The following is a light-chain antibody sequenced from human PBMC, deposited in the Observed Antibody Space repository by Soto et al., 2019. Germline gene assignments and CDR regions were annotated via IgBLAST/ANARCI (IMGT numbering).Light chain of an antibody. J-gene: IGLJ2*01. Sequence: QAVVTQEPSLTVSPGGTGTLTCGSSTGAVTSNHHPYWFQQKAGQAPRTLIYDTSNKHSWTPARFSGSLLGDKAALTLSGAQPEDEAQYCCLLSYNAARVFGGGTKLTVL. V-gene: IGLV7-46*01. CDR1: TGAVTSNHH. CDR2: DTS. CDR3: LLSYNAARV.